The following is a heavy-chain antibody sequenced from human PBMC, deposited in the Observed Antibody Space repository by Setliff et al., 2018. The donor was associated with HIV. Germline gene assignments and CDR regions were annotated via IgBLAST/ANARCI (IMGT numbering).Heavy chain of an antibody. Sequence: GGSLRLSCAASGFTFSTYWMSWVRQAPGKGLMWVSRISPDGTKTNHADSVKGRCTTSRDNSKNMFYLQMHNVRSEDTGFYYCTRELNGHTSSHYYFGLDVWGQGTTVTVSS. J-gene: IGHJ6*02. D-gene: IGHD6-6*01. CDR2: ISPDGTKT. CDR1: GFTFSTYW. CDR3: TRELNGHTSSHYYFGLDV. V-gene: IGHV3-74*01.